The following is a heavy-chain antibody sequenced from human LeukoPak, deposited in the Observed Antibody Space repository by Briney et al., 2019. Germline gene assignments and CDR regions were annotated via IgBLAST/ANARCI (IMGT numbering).Heavy chain of an antibody. Sequence: SETLSLTCGVSGGSITSYYWNWIRQPPGKGLEWIGYIYHSGSTYYNPSLKSRVTISVDRSKNQFSLKLSSVTAADTAVYYCARGHGVVTYFDYWGQGTLVTVSS. V-gene: IGHV4-30-2*01. CDR1: GGSITSYY. CDR2: IYHSGST. J-gene: IGHJ4*02. CDR3: ARGHGVVTYFDY. D-gene: IGHD3-3*01.